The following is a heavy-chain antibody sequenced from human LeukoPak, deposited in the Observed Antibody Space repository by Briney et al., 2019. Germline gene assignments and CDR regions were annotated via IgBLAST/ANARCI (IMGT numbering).Heavy chain of an antibody. CDR2: IYYSGST. J-gene: IGHJ3*02. D-gene: IGHD2-21*02. CDR1: GGSISSSSYY. V-gene: IGHV4-39*01. Sequence: ETLSLTCTVSGGSISSSSYYWGWIRQPPGKGLEWIGSIYYSGSTYYNPSLKSRVTISVDTSKNQFSLKLSSVTAADTAVYYCARGVGGAYCGGDCPSDAFDIWGQGTMVTVSS. CDR3: ARGVGGAYCGGDCPSDAFDI.